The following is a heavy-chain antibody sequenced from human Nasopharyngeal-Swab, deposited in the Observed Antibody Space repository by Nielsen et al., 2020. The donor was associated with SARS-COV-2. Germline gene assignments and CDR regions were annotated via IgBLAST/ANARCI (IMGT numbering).Heavy chain of an antibody. V-gene: IGHV4-4*07. Sequence: ESLKISCTVSGGSISSYYWSWIRQPAGKGLEWIRRIYTSGSTNYNPSLKSRVTMSVDTSKNQFSLKLSSVTAADTAVYYCARDWGERIFDYWGQGTLVTVSS. CDR1: GGSISSYY. CDR2: IYTSGST. D-gene: IGHD3-10*01. CDR3: ARDWGERIFDY. J-gene: IGHJ4*02.